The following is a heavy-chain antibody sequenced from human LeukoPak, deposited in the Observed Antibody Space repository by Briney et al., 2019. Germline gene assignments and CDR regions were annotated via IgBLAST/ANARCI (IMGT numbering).Heavy chain of an antibody. CDR3: AKDISSGWYNY. CDR2: IWYDGSNK. D-gene: IGHD6-19*01. Sequence: GGSLRLSCAASGFTFSSYGMHWVRQAPGKGLEWVAVIWYDGSNKYYADSVKGRFTISRDNSKNTLYLQMNSLRAEDTAVYYCAKDISSGWYNYWGQGTLVTVSS. V-gene: IGHV3-33*06. CDR1: GFTFSSYG. J-gene: IGHJ4*02.